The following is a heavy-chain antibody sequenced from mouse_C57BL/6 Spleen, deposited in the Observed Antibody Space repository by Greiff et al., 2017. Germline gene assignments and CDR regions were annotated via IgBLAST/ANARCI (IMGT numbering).Heavy chain of an antibody. V-gene: IGHV1-64*01. D-gene: IGHD1-1*01. Sequence: VKLQESGAELVKPGASVKLSCKASGYTFTSYWMHWVKQRPGQGLEWIGMIHPNSGSTNYNEKFKSKATLTVDKSYSTAYMQLSSLTSEDSAVYYCARGAFLLLHLYAMDYWGQGTSVTVSS. CDR1: GYTFTSYW. CDR2: IHPNSGST. J-gene: IGHJ4*01. CDR3: ARGAFLLLHLYAMDY.